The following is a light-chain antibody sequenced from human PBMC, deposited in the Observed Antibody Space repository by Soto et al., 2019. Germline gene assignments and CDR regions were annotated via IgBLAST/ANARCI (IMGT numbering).Light chain of an antibody. CDR1: QSISTW. CDR3: HQYSTYST. J-gene: IGKJ1*01. Sequence: DIQMTQSPSTLSASVGDRVTITCRASQSISTWLAWYQQKPGKAPKLLIYDASTLQSGVPSSFRGTGSGTEFTLTISSLQPDDFATYYCHQYSTYSTFGQGTKVEIK. CDR2: DAS. V-gene: IGKV1-5*01.